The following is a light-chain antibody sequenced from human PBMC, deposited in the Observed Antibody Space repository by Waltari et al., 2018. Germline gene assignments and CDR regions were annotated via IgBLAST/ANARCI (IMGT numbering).Light chain of an antibody. CDR1: QSISSY. J-gene: IGKJ2*01. V-gene: IGKV1-39*01. Sequence: IQMTQSPSSLSASVGDRVTITCRASQSISSYLNWYQQKPGKAPKLLIYAASHLQSGVPSRFSGSGSATDFTLTISSLQPEDFATYYCQQSYSTPPYTFGQGTSLAIK. CDR3: QQSYSTPPYT. CDR2: AAS.